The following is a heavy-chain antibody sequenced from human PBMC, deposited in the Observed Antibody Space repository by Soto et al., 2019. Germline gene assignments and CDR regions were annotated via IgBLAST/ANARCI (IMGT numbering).Heavy chain of an antibody. CDR3: ARQDIVVVPAVQSYYGMDV. J-gene: IGHJ6*02. CDR2: IHPGDSDT. CDR1: GYSFPTYW. Sequence: GESLKISCKGSGYSFPTYWIGWVRQTPGKGLEWMGIIHPGDSDTRYSPSFQGQVTISADKSISTAYLQWSSLKASDTAMYYCARQDIVVVPAVQSYYGMDVWGQGTTVTVSS. D-gene: IGHD2-2*01. V-gene: IGHV5-51*01.